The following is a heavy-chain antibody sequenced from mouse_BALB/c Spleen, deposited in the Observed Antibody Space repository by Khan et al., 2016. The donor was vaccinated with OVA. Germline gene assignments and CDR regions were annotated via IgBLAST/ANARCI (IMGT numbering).Heavy chain of an antibody. J-gene: IGHJ3*01. CDR3: ARSAYSYGSEALDY. D-gene: IGHD1-1*01. CDR1: GFSFSTYG. Sequence: EVQLVESGADLVKPGGSLKLSCAASGFSFSTYGMSWVRQTPDKRLVWVASISSGGSYTYYPPSVKGRFTISRDNAKNPLYLQMSCLNSEDTAMYYCARSAYSYGSEALDYWGQGTLVTVSA. V-gene: IGHV5-6*01. CDR2: ISSGGSYT.